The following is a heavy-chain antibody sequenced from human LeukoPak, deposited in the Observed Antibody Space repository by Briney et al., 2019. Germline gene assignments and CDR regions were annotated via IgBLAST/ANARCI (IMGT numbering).Heavy chain of an antibody. CDR2: INPKSGGT. V-gene: IGHV1-2*02. CDR1: GYTFTDYY. D-gene: IGHD3-3*01. Sequence: ASVKVSCKTSGYTFTDYYMHWVRQAPGQGLERMGWINPKSGGTNYAQNFQGRVTMTRDTSISTAYMELSRLRSDDTAVYFCARGGGTNFGVITDWGQGTLVTVSS. J-gene: IGHJ4*02. CDR3: ARGGGTNFGVITD.